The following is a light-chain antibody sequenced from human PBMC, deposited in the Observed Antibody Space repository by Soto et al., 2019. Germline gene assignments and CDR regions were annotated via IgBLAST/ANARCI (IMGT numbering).Light chain of an antibody. J-gene: IGKJ1*01. CDR2: AAS. V-gene: IGKV1-9*01. CDR1: QGIRNY. Sequence: DIQLTQSPSFLSASVGDRVTITCRASQGIRNYLAWYQQKPGKAPKLLIYAASTLQSGVPSRFGGSGSGTEFTLTISSLQPEDFATYYCQQLNSYPPWTFGQGTKVEIK. CDR3: QQLNSYPPWT.